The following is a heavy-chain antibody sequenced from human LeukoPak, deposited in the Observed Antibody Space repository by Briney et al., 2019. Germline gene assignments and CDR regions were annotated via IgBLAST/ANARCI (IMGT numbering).Heavy chain of an antibody. CDR2: INHRGST. V-gene: IGHV4-34*01. D-gene: IGHD3-10*01. J-gene: IGHJ5*02. CDR3: AKSLYGSGSYYNWFDP. CDR1: GGSINSYF. Sequence: SETLSLTCTVSGGSINSYFWSWIRQPPGKGPEWIGEINHRGSTNYNPSLKRRVTISLDTSKNQFSLKLSSVTAADTAVYYCAKSLYGSGSYYNWFDPWGQGTLVTVSS.